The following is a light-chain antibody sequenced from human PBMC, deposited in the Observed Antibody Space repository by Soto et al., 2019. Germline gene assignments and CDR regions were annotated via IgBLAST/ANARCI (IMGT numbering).Light chain of an antibody. CDR2: DAS. V-gene: IGKV1-5*01. CDR1: QSISSW. CDR3: QQYNSPWT. J-gene: IGKJ1*01. Sequence: DIQMTQSPSTLSASVGDRVTITCRASQSISSWLAWYQQKPGKAPKLLIYDASSFESGVPSRFSGSGSATEFTLTISSLQPDDFATYYCQQYNSPWTFGQGTKVEIK.